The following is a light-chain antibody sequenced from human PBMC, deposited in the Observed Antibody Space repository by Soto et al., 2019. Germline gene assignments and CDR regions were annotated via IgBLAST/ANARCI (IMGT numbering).Light chain of an antibody. Sequence: IVLTKSPATRSLPPEERATLSCRVSQSVRSSLAWYQQQPGQAPRLLIDDASNRATGIPARFNGSGSVTDFTLTIGSLEPEDFAVYSCQQVNNWPLWTFGQGTKV. V-gene: IGKV3-11*01. CDR1: QSVRSS. CDR2: DAS. CDR3: QQVNNWPLWT. J-gene: IGKJ1*01.